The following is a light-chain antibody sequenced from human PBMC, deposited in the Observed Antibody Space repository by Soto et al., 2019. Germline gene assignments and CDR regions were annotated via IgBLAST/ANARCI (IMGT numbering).Light chain of an antibody. J-gene: IGKJ4*01. V-gene: IGKV1-33*01. CDR1: QDISNY. Sequence: DIQMTQSPSSLSASVGDRVTITCQASQDISNYLNWYQQKPGKAPKLLIYDASNLETGVPSRFSGSGSGTDFTFTISSLQPEDIATYYCQQYNNWPLTFGGGTTVEIK. CDR3: QQYNNWPLT. CDR2: DAS.